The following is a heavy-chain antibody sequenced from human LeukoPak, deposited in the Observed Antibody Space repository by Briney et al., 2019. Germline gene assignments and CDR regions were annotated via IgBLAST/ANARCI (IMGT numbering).Heavy chain of an antibody. Sequence: ASVKVSCKASGYTFTGYYMHWVRQAPGQGLEWMGWINPNSGGTNYAQKFQGWVTMTRDTFISTAYMELSRLRSDDTAVYYCARVLAYYDSSGYSTYYFDYWGQGTLVTVSS. CDR2: INPNSGGT. CDR3: ARVLAYYDSSGYSTYYFDY. D-gene: IGHD3-22*01. V-gene: IGHV1-2*04. CDR1: GYTFTGYY. J-gene: IGHJ4*02.